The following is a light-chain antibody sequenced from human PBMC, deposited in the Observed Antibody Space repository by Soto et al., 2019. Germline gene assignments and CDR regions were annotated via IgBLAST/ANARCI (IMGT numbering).Light chain of an antibody. Sequence: QSELTQPPSASGTPGQRVTISCSGSSSNIGSNYVYWYQQLPGTAPKLLIYGNYQRPSGVPDRFSGSKSGTSASLAISGLRSEDEADYYCAAWDDSLSGVIFGGGTKLTVL. CDR1: SSNIGSNY. CDR3: AAWDDSLSGVI. CDR2: GNY. J-gene: IGLJ2*01. V-gene: IGLV1-47*01.